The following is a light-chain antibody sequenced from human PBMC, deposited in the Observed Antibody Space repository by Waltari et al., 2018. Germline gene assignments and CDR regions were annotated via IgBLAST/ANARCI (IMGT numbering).Light chain of an antibody. CDR2: GAS. V-gene: IGKV3-20*01. CDR3: QQYGSALFT. Sequence: EIVLTQSPGTLSLSPGERATLSCRASQGVGNRYLAWYQQKPGQAPRLLIYGASSRAADIPDRLSGSGSGTDFTLTIRRLEPEDSAVYYCQQYGSALFTLGPGTKVEIK. J-gene: IGKJ3*01. CDR1: QGVGNRY.